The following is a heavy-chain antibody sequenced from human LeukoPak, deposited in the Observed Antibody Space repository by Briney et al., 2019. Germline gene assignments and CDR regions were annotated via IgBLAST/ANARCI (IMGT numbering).Heavy chain of an antibody. V-gene: IGHV5-51*01. Sequence: GESLKISCKGSGYSFTSYWIGWVRQMPGKGLEWMGIIYPGDSDTRYSPSFQGHVTISGDKSISTAYLQWSSLKASDTAMYFCARLRPQDGFDIWXXGTMVTVXX. CDR2: IYPGDSDT. J-gene: IGHJ3*02. CDR1: GYSFTSYW. CDR3: ARLRPQDGFDI.